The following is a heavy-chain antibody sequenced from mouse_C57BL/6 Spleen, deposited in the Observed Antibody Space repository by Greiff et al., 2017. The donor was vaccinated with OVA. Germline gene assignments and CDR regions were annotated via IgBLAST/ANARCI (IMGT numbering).Heavy chain of an antibody. CDR3: ARSNGYYY. D-gene: IGHD2-3*01. J-gene: IGHJ2*01. CDR1: GFTFSSYT. V-gene: IGHV5-9*01. CDR2: ISGGGGNT. Sequence: EVQRVESGGGLVKPGGSLKLSCAASGFTFSSYTMSWVRQTPEKRLEWVATISGGGGNTYYPDSVKGRFTISRDNAKNTLYLQMSSLRSEDTALYYCARSNGYYYWGQGTTLTVSS.